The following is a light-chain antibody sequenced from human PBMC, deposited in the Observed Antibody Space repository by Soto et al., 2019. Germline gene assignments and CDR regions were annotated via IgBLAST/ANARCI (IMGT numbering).Light chain of an antibody. J-gene: IGKJ1*01. V-gene: IGKV3-15*01. CDR3: QQYNDWPPWT. Sequence: ETVTTQTPATLSLSPGERATLSCRASQSISDNLAWYQQKPGQAPRLIIYTASIRATGIPARFSGSGSGTEFTLTISSLQSEDSAIYYCQQYNDWPPWTFGQGTKVEIK. CDR2: TAS. CDR1: QSISDN.